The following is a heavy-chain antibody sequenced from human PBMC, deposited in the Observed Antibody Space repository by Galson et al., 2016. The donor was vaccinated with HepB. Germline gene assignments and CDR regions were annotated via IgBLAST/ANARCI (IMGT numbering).Heavy chain of an antibody. CDR1: GFTFSSYN. J-gene: IGHJ4*02. V-gene: IGHV3-21*01. CDR3: ARAAHPAAFDY. D-gene: IGHD6-25*01. Sequence: SLRLSCAASGFTFSSYNMNWVRQAPGKGLEWVSSISRSSSYIYFAASLKGRFTISRDNAKNSLYLQMNSRRDEDTAVYYCARAAHPAAFDYWGQGTLVTVSS. CDR2: ISRSSSYI.